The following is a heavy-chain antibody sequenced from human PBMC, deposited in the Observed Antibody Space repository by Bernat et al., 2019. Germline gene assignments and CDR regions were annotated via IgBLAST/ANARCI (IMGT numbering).Heavy chain of an antibody. CDR1: GLTFSLYS. Sequence: EVQLVESGGDLVQPGGSLGLSCAASGLTFSLYSMNWLRQAPGKGLEWISYISGSSTTISSADSVKGRYTISSDNANNSLNLQMNSLRDEDTAVYYCARAAGDGRHSFEYWGQGTLVTVSS. CDR2: ISGSSTTI. J-gene: IGHJ4*02. V-gene: IGHV3-48*02. D-gene: IGHD2-21*01. CDR3: ARAAGDGRHSFEY.